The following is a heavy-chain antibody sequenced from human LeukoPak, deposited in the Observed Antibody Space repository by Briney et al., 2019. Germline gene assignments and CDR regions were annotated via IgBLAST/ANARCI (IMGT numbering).Heavy chain of an antibody. V-gene: IGHV3-7*01. CDR2: IKQDGSEK. J-gene: IGHJ4*02. Sequence: PGGSLRLSCAASGLTFSSYWMSWVRQAPGKGLEWVANIKQDGSEKYYVDSVKGRFTISRDNAKNSLYLQMNSLRAEDTAVYYCARSPSYYYDSSGYDYWGQGTLVTVSS. D-gene: IGHD3-22*01. CDR1: GLTFSSYW. CDR3: ARSPSYYYDSSGYDY.